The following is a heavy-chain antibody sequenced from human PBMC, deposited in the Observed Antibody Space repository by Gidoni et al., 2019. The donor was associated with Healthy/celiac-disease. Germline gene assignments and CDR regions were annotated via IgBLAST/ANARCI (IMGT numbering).Heavy chain of an antibody. J-gene: IGHJ4*02. V-gene: IGHV3-30*18. CDR2: ISYDGSNK. Sequence: QVQLVESGGGVVQPGRSLRLSCAASGFTFSSSGMHWVRQAPGKGLEGVAVISYDGSNKYYADSVKGRFTISRDNSKNTLYLQMNSLRAEDTAVYYCAKDLMGSTDYWGQGTLVTVSS. CDR3: AKDLMGSTDY. D-gene: IGHD2-8*01. CDR1: GFTFSSSG.